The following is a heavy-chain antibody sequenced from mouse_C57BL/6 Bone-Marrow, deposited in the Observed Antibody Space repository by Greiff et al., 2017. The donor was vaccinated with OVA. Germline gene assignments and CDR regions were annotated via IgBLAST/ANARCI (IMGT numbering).Heavy chain of an antibody. CDR3: AYDYDVAY. D-gene: IGHD2-4*01. J-gene: IGHJ3*01. CDR1: GYTFTSYG. V-gene: IGHV1-81*01. Sequence: VQLQQSGAELARPGASVKLSCKASGYTFTSYGISWVKQRTGQGLEWIGEIYPRRGNTYYNEKFKGKATLTADKSSSTAYMELRSLTSEDSAVYFCAYDYDVAYWGQGTLVTVSA. CDR2: IYPRRGNT.